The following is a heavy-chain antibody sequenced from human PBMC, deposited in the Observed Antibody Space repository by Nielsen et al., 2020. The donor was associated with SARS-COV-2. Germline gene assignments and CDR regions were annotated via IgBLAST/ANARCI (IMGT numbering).Heavy chain of an antibody. V-gene: IGHV1-3*01. CDR3: ARSFGHAEYFQH. CDR1: GYTFTSYA. CDR2: INAGNGNT. J-gene: IGHJ1*01. Sequence: ASVKVPCKASGYTFTSYAMHWVRQAPGQRLEWMGWINAGNGNTKYSQKFQGRVTITRDTSASTAYMELSSLRSEDTAVYYCARSFGHAEYFQHWGQGTLVTVSS. D-gene: IGHD3-16*01.